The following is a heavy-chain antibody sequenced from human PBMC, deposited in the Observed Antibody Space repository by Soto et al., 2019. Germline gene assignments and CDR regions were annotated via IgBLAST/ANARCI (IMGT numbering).Heavy chain of an antibody. CDR2: ISAYNGNT. CDR3: ARGANYDFLSGSSWFDP. D-gene: IGHD3-3*01. CDR1: GYTFTSYG. V-gene: IGHV1-18*01. Sequence: ASVKVSCKASGYTFTSYGISWVRQAPGQGLEWMGWISAYNGNTNYAQKLQGRVTMTTDTSTSTAYMGLRSLRSDGTAVYYCARGANYDFLSGSSWFDPWGQGTLVTVSS. J-gene: IGHJ5*01.